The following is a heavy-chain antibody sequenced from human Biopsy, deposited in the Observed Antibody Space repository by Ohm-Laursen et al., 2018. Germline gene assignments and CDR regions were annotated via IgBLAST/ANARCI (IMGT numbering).Heavy chain of an antibody. CDR2: INSDGSST. CDR1: GFTFSNYY. CDR3: TRAEAGSGSLLYFDY. D-gene: IGHD3-10*01. Sequence: SLRLSCAASGFTFSNYYMHWARQAPGKGLVWVSRINSDGSSTNYADAVKGRFTISRDNAKNTVFLQMNSLRAEDTAVYYCTRAEAGSGSLLYFDYWGQGTKVTVSS. V-gene: IGHV3-74*01. J-gene: IGHJ4*03.